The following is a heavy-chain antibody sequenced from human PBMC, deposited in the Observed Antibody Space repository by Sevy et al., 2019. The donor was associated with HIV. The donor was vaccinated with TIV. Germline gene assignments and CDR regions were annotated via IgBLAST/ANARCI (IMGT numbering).Heavy chain of an antibody. CDR3: ARDPPSYYDYRTGYHDH. CDR1: GFTFEDYG. V-gene: IGHV3-20*04. J-gene: IGHJ4*01. CDR2: INWNGGGT. D-gene: IGHD3-3*01. Sequence: GGSLRLSCAASGFTFEDYGMSWVRQVPGKGPEWVSGINWNGGGTSYADSVRGRFTISRDKAKNSLFLQMKGLRADDTAFYYCARDPPSYYDYRTGYHDHWGHGTRVTVSS.